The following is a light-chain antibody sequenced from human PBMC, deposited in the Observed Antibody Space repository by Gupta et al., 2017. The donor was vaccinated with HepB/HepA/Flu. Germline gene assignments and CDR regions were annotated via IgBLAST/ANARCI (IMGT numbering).Light chain of an antibody. J-gene: IGKJ3*01. CDR2: DAS. CDR3: QQRSNWPPLFT. V-gene: IGKV3-11*01. CDR1: QSVSSY. Sequence: DIVLTQSPATLSLSPGERATLSCRASQSVSSYLAWYQQKPGQAPRLLIYDASNRATGIPARFRGSGSGTDFTLTSSSLEPEDFAVYYCQQRSNWPPLFTFGPGTKVDIK.